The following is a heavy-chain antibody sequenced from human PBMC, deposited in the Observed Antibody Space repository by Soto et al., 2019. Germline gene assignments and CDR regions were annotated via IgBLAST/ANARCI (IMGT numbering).Heavy chain of an antibody. D-gene: IGHD4-4*01. V-gene: IGHV3-23*01. CDR3: ANAAHMTTSLHLDY. CDR1: GFTFSSYA. Sequence: PWRSLRLSCAASGFTFSSYAMTWVRQAPGKGLEWVSTIGSSGSNTYYADSVKGRFTISRDNSKNTLYLQMNSLRAEDTAVYFCANAAHMTTSLHLDYWGQGTQVTVSS. CDR2: IGSSGSNT. J-gene: IGHJ4*02.